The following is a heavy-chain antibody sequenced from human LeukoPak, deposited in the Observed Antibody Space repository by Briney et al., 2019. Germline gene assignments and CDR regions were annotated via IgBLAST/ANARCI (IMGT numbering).Heavy chain of an antibody. CDR3: ARDRPPRRDSCYYVD. J-gene: IGHJ4*02. D-gene: IGHD2-2*01. Sequence: GGSLRLSCAASGFTVSSNYMSWVRQAPGKGLEWVSVIYSGGSTYYAGSVKGRFTISRDNSKNTLYLQMNSLRAEDTAVYYCARDRPPRRDSCYYVDWGQGTLVTVSS. CDR2: IYSGGST. V-gene: IGHV3-66*02. CDR1: GFTVSSNY.